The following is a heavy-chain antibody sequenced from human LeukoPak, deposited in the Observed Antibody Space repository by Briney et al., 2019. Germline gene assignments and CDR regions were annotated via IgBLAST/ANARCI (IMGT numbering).Heavy chain of an antibody. V-gene: IGHV4-30-4*08. CDR2: IYYIGST. Sequence: SQTLSLTCTVSGGSISSGDYYWNWIRQPPGKGLEWIGYIYYIGSTYYNPSPKSRVTISIDTSKNQFSLKLSSVTAADTAVYYCARGGYYYAPLDYWGQGTLATVSS. CDR3: ARGGYYYAPLDY. J-gene: IGHJ4*02. CDR1: GGSISSGDYY. D-gene: IGHD3-22*01.